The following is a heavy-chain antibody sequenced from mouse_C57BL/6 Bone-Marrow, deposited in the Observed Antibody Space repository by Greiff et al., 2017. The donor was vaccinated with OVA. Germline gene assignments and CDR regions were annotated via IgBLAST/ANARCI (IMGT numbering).Heavy chain of an antibody. V-gene: IGHV1-72*01. Sequence: QVQLKQPGAELVKPGASVKLSCKASGYTFTSYWMHWVKQRPGRGLEWIGRIDPNSGGTKYNEKFKSKATLTVDKPSITAYMQSSSLTSEDSAVYYCAREGSPYGNTMGWFAYWGQGTLVTVSA. D-gene: IGHD2-1*01. CDR1: GYTFTSYW. CDR2: IDPNSGGT. CDR3: AREGSPYGNTMGWFAY. J-gene: IGHJ3*01.